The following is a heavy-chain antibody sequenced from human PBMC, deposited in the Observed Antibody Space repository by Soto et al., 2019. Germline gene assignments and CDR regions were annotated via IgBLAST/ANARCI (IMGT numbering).Heavy chain of an antibody. Sequence: QLQLQESGPGLVKPSETLSLTCTVSGGSISSSSYYWGWIRQPPGKGLEWIGSIYYSGSTYYYPSLKSRVTISVDTSKNQFSLKLSSVTAADTAVYYCARHHPVTRPYFDYWGQGTLVTVSS. CDR1: GGSISSSSYY. D-gene: IGHD4-17*01. V-gene: IGHV4-39*01. CDR3: ARHHPVTRPYFDY. J-gene: IGHJ4*02. CDR2: IYYSGST.